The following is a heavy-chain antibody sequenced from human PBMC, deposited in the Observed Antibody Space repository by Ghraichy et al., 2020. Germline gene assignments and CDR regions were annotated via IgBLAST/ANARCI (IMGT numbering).Heavy chain of an antibody. CDR3: ARSTRGAARYRGYFDY. D-gene: IGHD2-15*01. CDR1: GGSMGSYY. V-gene: IGHV4-59*01. J-gene: IGHJ4*02. Sequence: SETLSLTCTVSGGSMGSYYWNWIRQSPGKGLEWIGYIYFSGNTKYNPSFKSRVTISVDTSKRQFFLQVTSVTAADTARYYCARSTRGAARYRGYFDYWGQGPLVTVSS. CDR2: IYFSGNT.